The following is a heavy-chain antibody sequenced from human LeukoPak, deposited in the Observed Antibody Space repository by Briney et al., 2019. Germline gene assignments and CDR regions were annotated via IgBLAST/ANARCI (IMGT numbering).Heavy chain of an antibody. CDR1: GFTFSSYG. Sequence: GGSLRLSCAASGFTFSSYGMHWVRQAPGKGLEWVAVISYDGSNKYYADSVKGRFTISRDNSKNTLYLQMNSLRAEDTAVYYCAKLVDSSGYYSYDAFDTWGQGTMVTVSS. J-gene: IGHJ3*02. CDR2: ISYDGSNK. V-gene: IGHV3-30*18. CDR3: AKLVDSSGYYSYDAFDT. D-gene: IGHD3-22*01.